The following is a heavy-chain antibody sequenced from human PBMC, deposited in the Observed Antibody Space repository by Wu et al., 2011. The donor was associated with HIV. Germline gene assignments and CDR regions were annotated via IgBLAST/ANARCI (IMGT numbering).Heavy chain of an antibody. CDR2: FIPIFDTT. CDR1: GGTFSNYA. CDR3: ASGTKFYDRSGLLPFDY. J-gene: IGHJ4*02. V-gene: IGHV1-69*05. D-gene: IGHD3-22*01. Sequence: QIQLVQSGAEVKKPGSSVKVSCKASGGTFSNYAISWVRHGPGQGLEWMGDFIPIFDTTNYAQRFQGRVTITTDDSTSTVYMGLSSLTSEDTAVYYCASGTKFYDRSGLLPFDYWGQGTLVTVSS.